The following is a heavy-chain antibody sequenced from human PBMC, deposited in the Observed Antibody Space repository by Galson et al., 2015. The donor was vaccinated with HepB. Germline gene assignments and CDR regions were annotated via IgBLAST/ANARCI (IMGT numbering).Heavy chain of an antibody. Sequence: SLRLSCAASGFTFSSYGMHWVRQAPGKGLEWVAVISYDGSNKYYADSVKGRFTISRDNSKNTLYLQMNSLRAEDTAVYYCAKEIGDDFWSGNAYYGMDVWGQGTTVTVSS. CDR2: ISYDGSNK. J-gene: IGHJ6*02. CDR3: AKEIGDDFWSGNAYYGMDV. CDR1: GFTFSSYG. D-gene: IGHD3-3*01. V-gene: IGHV3-30*18.